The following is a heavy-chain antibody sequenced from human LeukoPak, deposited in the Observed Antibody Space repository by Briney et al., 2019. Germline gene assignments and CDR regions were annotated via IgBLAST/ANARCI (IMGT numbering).Heavy chain of an antibody. D-gene: IGHD2-21*01. CDR2: TWYDGRNN. V-gene: IGHV3-33*01. Sequence: GGSLRLSRAASGFTFSSYGMHWVRQAPGTGLEWVAVTWYDGRNNYYAASVKGRFTISRDDSKTTVYLLMNSLRAEDTAVYYCAREVAPLYFHYGMDAWGEGTTVTVSS. J-gene: IGHJ6*01. CDR3: AREVAPLYFHYGMDA. CDR1: GFTFSSYG.